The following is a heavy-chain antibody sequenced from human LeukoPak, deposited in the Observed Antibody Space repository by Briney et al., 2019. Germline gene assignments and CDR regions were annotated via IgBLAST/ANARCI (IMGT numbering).Heavy chain of an antibody. D-gene: IGHD3-22*01. CDR1: GGTLSSYT. J-gene: IGHJ3*02. V-gene: IGHV1-69*04. CDR3: ARDLHYDSSGYYYGADAFDI. CDR2: IIPILGIA. Sequence: ASVKVSCKASGGTLSSYTISWVRQAPGQGLEWMGRIIPILGIANYAQKFQGRVTITADKSTSTAYMELSSLRSEDTAVYYCARDLHYDSSGYYYGADAFDIWGQGTMVTVSS.